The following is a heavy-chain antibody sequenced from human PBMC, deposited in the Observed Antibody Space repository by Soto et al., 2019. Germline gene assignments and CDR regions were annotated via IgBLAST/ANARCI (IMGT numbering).Heavy chain of an antibody. Sequence: ASVKVSCKASGGTFSSYAISWVRQAPGQGLEWMGGIIPIFGTANYAQKFQGRVTITADESTSTAYMELSSLRSEDTAVYYCAADYSRSRGGDYWGQGTLVTVSS. CDR1: GGTFSSYA. V-gene: IGHV1-69*13. D-gene: IGHD6-13*01. CDR2: IIPIFGTA. CDR3: AADYSRSRGGDY. J-gene: IGHJ4*02.